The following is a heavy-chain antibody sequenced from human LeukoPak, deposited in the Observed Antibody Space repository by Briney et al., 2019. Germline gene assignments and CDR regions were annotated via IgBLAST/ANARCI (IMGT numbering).Heavy chain of an antibody. CDR1: GGSISRYY. CDR2: IYYSGST. J-gene: IGHJ5*02. Sequence: SETLSLTCTVSGGSISRYYWRWIRPPPGKGLEGIGYIYYSGSTNYNPSLKSRVTISLHTSKHQYPLKLSSVTAADTAVYYCARLIGVAAATTNWFDPWGQGTLVTVSS. D-gene: IGHD6-13*01. CDR3: ARLIGVAAATTNWFDP. V-gene: IGHV4-59*01.